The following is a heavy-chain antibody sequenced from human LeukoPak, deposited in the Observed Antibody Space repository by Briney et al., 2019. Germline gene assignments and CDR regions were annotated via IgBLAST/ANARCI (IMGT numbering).Heavy chain of an antibody. CDR3: ARPGGRWGVGYYFDY. J-gene: IGHJ4*02. CDR1: GGSISSSNYF. CDR2: ISYSGTT. D-gene: IGHD3-10*01. V-gene: IGHV4-39*07. Sequence: KPSETLSLTCTVSGGSISSSNYFWGWVRQPPGKGLEWIGTISYSGTTHDNPSLKSRVIISVDTSKKQFSLRLSSVTAADTAVYYCARPGGRWGVGYYFDYWGQGTLVTVSS.